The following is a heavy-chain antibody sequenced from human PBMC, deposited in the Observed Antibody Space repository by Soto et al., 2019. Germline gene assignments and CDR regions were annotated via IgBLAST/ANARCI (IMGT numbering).Heavy chain of an antibody. D-gene: IGHD6-6*01. CDR1: GGTFSSYT. Sequence: KVSCKASGGTFSSYTISWVRQAPGQGLEWMGRIIPILGIANYAQKFQGRVTITADKSTSTAYMELSSLRSEDTAVYYCARAPRLGNWFDPWGQGTLVTVSS. V-gene: IGHV1-69*02. J-gene: IGHJ5*02. CDR3: ARAPRLGNWFDP. CDR2: IIPILGIA.